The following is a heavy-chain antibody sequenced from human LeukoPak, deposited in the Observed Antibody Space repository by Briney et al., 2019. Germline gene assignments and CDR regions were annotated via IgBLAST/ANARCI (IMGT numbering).Heavy chain of an antibody. CDR1: GGSISSYY. D-gene: IGHD4-23*01. CDR3: ARDRGSIYGGNSGDDAFDI. J-gene: IGHJ3*02. Sequence: SETLSLTCTVSGGSISSYYWSWIRQPPGKGLEWIGYIYYSGSTNYNPSLKSRVTISVDTSKNQFSLKLSSVAAADTAVYYCARDRGSIYGGNSGDDAFDIWGQGTMVTVSS. CDR2: IYYSGST. V-gene: IGHV4-59*01.